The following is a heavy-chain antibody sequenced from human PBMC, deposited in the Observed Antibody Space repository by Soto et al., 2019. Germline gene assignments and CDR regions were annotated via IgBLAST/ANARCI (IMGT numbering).Heavy chain of an antibody. CDR3: ARDQYYDFWSGYYTDYYYGMDV. CDR2: ISSSGTTI. J-gene: IGHJ6*02. V-gene: IGHV3-11*01. D-gene: IGHD3-3*01. Sequence: QVQLVESGGGLVKPGGSLRLSCAASGFTFRDYYMSWIRQAPGKGLEWVSYISSSGTTIYYADSLKGRFTISRDNAKNSLYLQMYSLRAEDTAVYYCARDQYYDFWSGYYTDYYYGMDVWGQGTTVTVSS. CDR1: GFTFRDYY.